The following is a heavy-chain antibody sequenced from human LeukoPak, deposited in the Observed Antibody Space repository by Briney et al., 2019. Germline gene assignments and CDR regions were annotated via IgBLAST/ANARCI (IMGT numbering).Heavy chain of an antibody. J-gene: IGHJ5*02. CDR2: INPNSGGT. CDR1: GYTFTFYY. D-gene: IGHD3-22*01. Sequence: GASVKVSCKASGYTFTFYYMHWVRQAPGQGLEWMGWINPNSGGTNYAQKFQGRVTMTRDTSISTAYMELSRLRSDDTAVYYCARIRRYYDSPDWFDPWGQGTLVTVSS. V-gene: IGHV1-2*02. CDR3: ARIRRYYDSPDWFDP.